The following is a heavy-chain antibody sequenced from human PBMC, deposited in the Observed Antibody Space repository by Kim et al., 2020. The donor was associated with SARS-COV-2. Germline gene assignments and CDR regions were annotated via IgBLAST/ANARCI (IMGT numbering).Heavy chain of an antibody. J-gene: IGHJ5*02. D-gene: IGHD2-15*01. CDR1: GDSVSSNSAA. V-gene: IGHV6-1*01. CDR3: ARVGCSGGSCYRWFDP. Sequence: SQTLSLTCAISGDSVSSNSAAWNWIRQSPSRGLEWLGRTYYRSKWYNDYAVSVKSRITINPDTSKNQFSLQLNSVTPEDTAVYYCARVGCSGGSCYRWFDPWGQGTLVTVSS. CDR2: TYYRSKWYN.